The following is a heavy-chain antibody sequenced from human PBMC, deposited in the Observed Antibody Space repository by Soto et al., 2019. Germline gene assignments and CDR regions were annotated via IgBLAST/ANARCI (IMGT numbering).Heavy chain of an antibody. Sequence: EVQLVESGGGLVKPGGSLRLSCAASGFTFSSYSMHWVRQAPGKGLEWVSSISSSSSYIYYADSVKCRFTISRDNAKNSLYLQMNSLRAEDTAVYYCARHVNIVATTSDYWGQGNLVTVSS. CDR2: ISSSSSYI. J-gene: IGHJ4*02. V-gene: IGHV3-21*01. D-gene: IGHD5-12*01. CDR1: GFTFSSYS. CDR3: ARHVNIVATTSDY.